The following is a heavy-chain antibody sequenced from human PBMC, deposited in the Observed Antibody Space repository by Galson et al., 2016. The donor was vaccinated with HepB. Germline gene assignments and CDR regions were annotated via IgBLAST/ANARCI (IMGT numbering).Heavy chain of an antibody. D-gene: IGHD5-24*01. CDR1: GGSINSNNW. V-gene: IGHV4-4*02. Sequence: SLTCAVSGGSINSNNWWNWVRQPPGKGLEWIGEIYQSGTTHYNSSLKSRVTISIDNSKNQFSLRMTSVTAADTDVYYCSGGELARGFDPWGQGSLVTVSS. CDR2: IYQSGTT. CDR3: SGGELARGFDP. J-gene: IGHJ5*02.